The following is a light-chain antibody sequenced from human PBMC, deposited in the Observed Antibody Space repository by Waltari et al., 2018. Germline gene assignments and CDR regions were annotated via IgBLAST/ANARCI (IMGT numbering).Light chain of an antibody. CDR2: AAS. J-gene: IGKJ1*01. V-gene: IGKV1-39*01. Sequence: DIQMTQSPSSLSASVGDRVTITCRASQSLSSYLNWYQQKPGKAPKLLIYAASSLQSGVPSRFSGSGAGADFTLTISSLQPEDFATYYGQQRYSTPRTFGQGTKVEIK. CDR3: QQRYSTPRT. CDR1: QSLSSY.